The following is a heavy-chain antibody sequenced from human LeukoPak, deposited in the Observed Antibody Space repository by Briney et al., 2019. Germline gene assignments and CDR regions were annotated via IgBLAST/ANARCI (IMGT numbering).Heavy chain of an antibody. CDR2: IYYSGST. CDR3: ARRGYSYGPGYYYYYMDV. D-gene: IGHD5-18*01. J-gene: IGHJ6*03. Sequence: SETLSLTCTVSGGSISSYYWSWIRQPPGEGLEWIGYIYYSGSTNYNPSLKSRVTISVDTSKNQFSLKLSSVTAADTAVYYCARRGYSYGPGYYYYYMDVWGKGTTVTVSS. CDR1: GGSISSYY. V-gene: IGHV4-59*01.